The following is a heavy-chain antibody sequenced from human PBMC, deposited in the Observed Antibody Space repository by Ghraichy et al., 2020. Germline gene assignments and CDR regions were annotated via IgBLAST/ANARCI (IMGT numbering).Heavy chain of an antibody. V-gene: IGHV3-30*18. CDR3: AKEGQWLAFDY. J-gene: IGHJ4*02. Sequence: LSLTCAASELSISNYGMHWVRQAPGKGLEWVASVSFDGSNKYYVDSVKGRFTISRDNSKKTAYLEMNSLRVEDTAVYYCAKEGQWLAFDYWGQGTLVTVSS. CDR1: ELSISNYG. D-gene: IGHD6-19*01. CDR2: VSFDGSNK.